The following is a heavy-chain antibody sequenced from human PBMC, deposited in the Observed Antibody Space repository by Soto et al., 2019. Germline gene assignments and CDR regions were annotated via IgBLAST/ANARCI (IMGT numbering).Heavy chain of an antibody. V-gene: IGHV4-31*03. CDR1: GGSINSGGYY. J-gene: IGHJ4*02. Sequence: QVQLRESGPGLVKPSQTLSLTCTVSGGSINSGGYYWNWIRQHPGKGPERIGYMYYSGSTYYNPFLRSRVIMSADPSENQFSLELSYVTAANPAVYFCARVHRQSEYSSIWVFNYWGQETLFTSSS. CDR3: ARVHRQSEYSSIWVFNY. CDR2: MYYSGST. D-gene: IGHD6-13*01.